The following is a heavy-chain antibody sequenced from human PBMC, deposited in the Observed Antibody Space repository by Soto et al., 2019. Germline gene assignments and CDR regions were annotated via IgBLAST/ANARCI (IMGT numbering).Heavy chain of an antibody. J-gene: IGHJ3*02. V-gene: IGHV1-2*02. CDR3: ARGGGVGVAGSAAFDM. D-gene: IGHD3-3*01. CDR2: INPATGAA. Sequence: QLHLVQSGAVVKKPGASVTVSCSASGYPVTAYYMHWVRQAPGRGLEWMGGINPATGAAKYTQTFQGGATMTRDTSTRTVFMELSGLTSEHTAVFYWARGGGVGVAGSAAFDMWGQGTLVTVSS. CDR1: GYPVTAYY.